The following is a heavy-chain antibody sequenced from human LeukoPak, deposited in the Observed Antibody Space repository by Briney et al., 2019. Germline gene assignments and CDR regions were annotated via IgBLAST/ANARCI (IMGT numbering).Heavy chain of an antibody. Sequence: GGSLRLSCAASGFTFSRNWVHWVRQAPGEGLVWVSHINGDGSSTTYADSVKGRFTISRDNAKNTLYLQMNSLRAEDTAVYYCARGNYLLAWGQGTLVTVSS. CDR1: GFTFSRNW. CDR2: INGDGSST. CDR3: ARGNYLLA. J-gene: IGHJ4*02. V-gene: IGHV3-74*01. D-gene: IGHD3-16*02.